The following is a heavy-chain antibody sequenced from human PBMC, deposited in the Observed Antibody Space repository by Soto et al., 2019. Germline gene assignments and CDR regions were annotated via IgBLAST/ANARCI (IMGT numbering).Heavy chain of an antibody. CDR1: GASINTGAYY. CDR3: ARGLTEWSNDY. D-gene: IGHD3-3*01. CDR2: IYNNGGT. J-gene: IGHJ4*02. Sequence: SEPLSLTCTVSGASINTGAYYWTWIRQSPGKGLEWIGCIYNNGGTDYSPSLESLVSISMDTSKNQFSLSLTSVTAADTAIYYCARGLTEWSNDYWGQGALVTVSS. V-gene: IGHV4-31*01.